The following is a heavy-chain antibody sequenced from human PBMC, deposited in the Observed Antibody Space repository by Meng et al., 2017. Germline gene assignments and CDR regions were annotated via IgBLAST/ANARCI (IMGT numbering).Heavy chain of an antibody. J-gene: IGHJ4*02. CDR1: GYSFAADC. Sequence: QLLQSGPRVKKPGASVKLSCTPSGYSFAADCIHWLQQAPGQGLEWMGRIDPNNDHTQYAQNFQGRVTMTSDTSISTVYMELNGLRSDDTAVYYCARDEDISAAGKLFGDYWGQGTLVTVSS. D-gene: IGHD6-13*01. V-gene: IGHV1-2*06. CDR3: ARDEDISAAGKLFGDY. CDR2: IDPNNDHT.